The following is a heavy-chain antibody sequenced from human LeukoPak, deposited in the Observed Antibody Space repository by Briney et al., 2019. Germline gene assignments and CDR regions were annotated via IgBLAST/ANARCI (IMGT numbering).Heavy chain of an antibody. CDR1: GDSISRGGYW. Sequence: NPSQTLSLTCAVSGDSISRGGYWWRWIRQHPGKGPEWIGYISYGGNTYYNPSLKSRVAISADTPKNQFSLKLSSTTAADTAVYYCARAPVATPSEFDYWGQGTLVTVSS. CDR2: ISYGGNT. D-gene: IGHD5-12*01. V-gene: IGHV4-31*11. CDR3: ARAPVATPSEFDY. J-gene: IGHJ4*02.